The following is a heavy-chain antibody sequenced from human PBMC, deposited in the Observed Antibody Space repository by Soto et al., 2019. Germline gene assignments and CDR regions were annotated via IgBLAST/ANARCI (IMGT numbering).Heavy chain of an antibody. CDR2: IYHSGST. Sequence: QVQLQESGPGLVKPSGTLSLTCAVSSGSISSSNWWSWVRQPPGKGLGWIGEIYHSGSTNYNPSLKSRVTISVDKSKNQFSLKLSSVTAADTAVYYCARDRVVGRGYYFDYWGQGTLVTVSS. J-gene: IGHJ4*02. CDR1: SGSISSSNW. CDR3: ARDRVVGRGYYFDY. V-gene: IGHV4-4*02.